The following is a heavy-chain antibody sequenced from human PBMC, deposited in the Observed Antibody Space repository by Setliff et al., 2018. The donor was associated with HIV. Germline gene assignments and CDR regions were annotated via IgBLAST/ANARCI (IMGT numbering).Heavy chain of an antibody. CDR2: IYPSDSAT. Sequence: GESLKISCKGSGYSFTSHWIAWVRQMPGQGLEWMGIIYPSDSATAYSPSFQGQITISADKSISTAYLQWSSLKASDTAIYYCARSHFITLFGVIYYPGYFDLWGRGTQGTVSS. CDR1: GYSFTSHW. J-gene: IGHJ2*01. D-gene: IGHD3-3*01. V-gene: IGHV5-51*01. CDR3: ARSHFITLFGVIYYPGYFDL.